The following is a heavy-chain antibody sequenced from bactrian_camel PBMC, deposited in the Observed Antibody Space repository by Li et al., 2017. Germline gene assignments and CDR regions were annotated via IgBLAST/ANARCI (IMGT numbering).Heavy chain of an antibody. Sequence: VQLVESGGGSVEPGGSLRLSCAHSRLITETKTMAWFRQVPGKEREGVAAHPVGSMLTYYAEPVKGRFIISHDDAENTLYLQMNSLKPEDTAVYYCAADQIVKYAGGWYKAQFYKYWGQGTQVTVS. D-gene: IGHD6*01. V-gene: IGHV3S53*01. J-gene: IGHJ4*01. CDR2: HPVGSMLT. CDR1: RLITETKT. CDR3: AADQIVKYAGGWYKAQFYKY.